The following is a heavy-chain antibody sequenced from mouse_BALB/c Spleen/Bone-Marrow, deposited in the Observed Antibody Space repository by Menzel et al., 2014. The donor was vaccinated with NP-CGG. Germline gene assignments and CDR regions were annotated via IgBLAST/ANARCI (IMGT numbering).Heavy chain of an antibody. CDR2: IXXXXXX. CDR1: GDSITSGY. J-gene: IGHJ2*01. Sequence: VQLQQSGPSLVKPSQTLSLTCSVTGDSITSGYWNXIRKFPGNXXXXMXYIXXXXXXXYNPSLKSRISIXRDTSKNQXYLQLNSVTTEXXXXXXXXXXXXXXFDXWGXGTTLTVSS. CDR3: XXXXXXXFDX. V-gene: IGHV3-8*02.